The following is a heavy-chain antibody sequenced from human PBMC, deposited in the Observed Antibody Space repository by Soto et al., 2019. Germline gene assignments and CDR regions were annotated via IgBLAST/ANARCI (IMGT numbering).Heavy chain of an antibody. J-gene: IGHJ4*02. D-gene: IGHD1-1*01. CDR3: AKKGPREVTTTREY. CDR2: ISGSVGST. CDR1: GLPFSSYA. Sequence: PWGSLRLSCAASGLPFSSYAMSWVRQAPGKGLEWVSAISGSVGSTYYADSVKGRFTISRDNSKNTLYLQMNSLRAEDTAVYYCAKKGPREVTTTREYWGKGNLVNVSA. V-gene: IGHV3-23*01.